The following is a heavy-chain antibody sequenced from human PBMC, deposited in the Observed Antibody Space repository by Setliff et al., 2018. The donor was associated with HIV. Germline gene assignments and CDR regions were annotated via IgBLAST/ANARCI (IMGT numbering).Heavy chain of an antibody. CDR3: ARGGEERNMITGALDV. Sequence: ASVKVSCKASGYSFTKYEINWVRQAPGQGLEWLGWVSPSIGNSDFAQKFKGRISLTTDTSIRTAYMELRGLKSDDTAVYSCARGGEERNMITGALDVWGQGSLVTV. CDR2: VSPSIGNS. J-gene: IGHJ3*01. V-gene: IGHV1-8*01. CDR1: GYSFTKYE. D-gene: IGHD3-16*01.